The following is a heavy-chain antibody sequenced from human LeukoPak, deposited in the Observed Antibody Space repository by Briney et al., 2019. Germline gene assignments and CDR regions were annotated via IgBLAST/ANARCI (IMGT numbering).Heavy chain of an antibody. CDR3: ARCRSSGWLDY. CDR2: IYYSGST. Sequence: SETLSLTCTVSGGSISSYYWSWIRQPPGKGLEWIGYIYYSGSTNYNPSLKSRVTISVDTSKNQFSLKLSSVTAADTGVYHCARCRSSGWLDYWGQGTLVTVSS. J-gene: IGHJ4*02. D-gene: IGHD6-19*01. V-gene: IGHV4-59*01. CDR1: GGSISSYY.